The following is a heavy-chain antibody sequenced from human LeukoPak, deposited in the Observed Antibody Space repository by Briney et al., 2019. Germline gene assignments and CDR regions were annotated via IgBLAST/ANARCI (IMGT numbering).Heavy chain of an antibody. V-gene: IGHV3-48*03. J-gene: IGHJ4*02. CDR3: ARGQLAADFDH. D-gene: IGHD6-25*01. CDR1: GMTFSSYE. Sequence: GGSLRLSCVASGMTFSSYEMNWVRQAPGKGLEWVSFISSSGTIIHYADSVKGRFTISRDNAKNSLYLQMNSLRVEDTAVYYCARGQLAADFDHWGQGTLVTVSS. CDR2: ISSSGTII.